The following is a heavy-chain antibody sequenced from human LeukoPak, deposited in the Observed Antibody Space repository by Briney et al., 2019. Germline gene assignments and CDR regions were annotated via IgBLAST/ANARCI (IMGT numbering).Heavy chain of an antibody. CDR3: ARWYDTALMGHLSRYYGMDV. D-gene: IGHD5-18*01. V-gene: IGHV1-8*02. Sequence: GTSVKVSCKASGGTFSSYAISWVRQAPGQGLEWMGWMSPNSGNTGYAQKFQGRVTMTRNTSISTAYMELSSLRSEDTAVYYCARWYDTALMGHLSRYYGMDVWGQGTTVTLSS. J-gene: IGHJ6*02. CDR2: MSPNSGNT. CDR1: GGTFSSYA.